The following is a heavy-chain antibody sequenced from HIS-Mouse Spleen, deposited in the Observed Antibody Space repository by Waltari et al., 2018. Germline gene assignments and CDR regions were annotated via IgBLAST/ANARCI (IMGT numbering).Heavy chain of an antibody. CDR1: GYSISSGYY. J-gene: IGHJ1*01. V-gene: IGHV4-38-2*02. Sequence: QVQLQESDPGLVKPSETLSLTCTVSGYSISSGYYWGWIRQPPGKGLEWIGSIYHSGSTYYNPSLKSRVTISVDTSKNQFSLKLSSVTAADTAVYYCARDSWAYAIEYFQHWGQGTLVTVSS. CDR2: IYHSGST. D-gene: IGHD2-8*01. CDR3: ARDSWAYAIEYFQH.